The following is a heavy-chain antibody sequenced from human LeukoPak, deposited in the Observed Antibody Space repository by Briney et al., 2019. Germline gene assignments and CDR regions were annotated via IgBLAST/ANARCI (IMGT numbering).Heavy chain of an antibody. J-gene: IGHJ3*02. CDR1: GYSISSGYY. CDR2: IYHSGST. D-gene: IGHD2-2*01. CDR3: ARHPGNIVVVPADAFDI. V-gene: IGHV4-38-2*01. Sequence: SETLSLTCAVSGYSISSGYYWGWIRQPPGQGLEWIGSIYHSGSTYYNPSLKSRVTISVDTSKNQFSLKLSSVTAADTAVYYCARHPGNIVVVPADAFDIWGQGTMVTVSS.